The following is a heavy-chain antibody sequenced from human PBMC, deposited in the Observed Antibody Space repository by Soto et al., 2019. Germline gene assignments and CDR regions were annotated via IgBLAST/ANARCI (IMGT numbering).Heavy chain of an antibody. CDR1: GFTFSSYW. D-gene: IGHD2-2*01. Sequence: GESLKISCAASGFTFSSYWMSWVRQAPGKGLEWVANIKQDGSEKYYVDSVKGRFTISRDNAKNSLYLQMNSLRAEDTAVYYCAREEADCSSTSCYFRVYDYWGQGTLVTVSS. CDR3: AREEADCSSTSCYFRVYDY. V-gene: IGHV3-7*01. CDR2: IKQDGSEK. J-gene: IGHJ4*02.